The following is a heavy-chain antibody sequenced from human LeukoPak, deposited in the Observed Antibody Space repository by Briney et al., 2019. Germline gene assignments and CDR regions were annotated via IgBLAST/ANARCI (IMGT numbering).Heavy chain of an antibody. CDR3: ARLLGYCSGGSCYPFDP. Sequence: GESLKISCKGSGYSFTSYWIGWVRQMPGKGLEWMGIIYPGDSDTRYSPSFQGQVTISADKSISTAYLQWSSLKASDTAMYYCARLLGYCSGGSCYPFDPWGQGTLVTVSS. J-gene: IGHJ5*02. CDR2: IYPGDSDT. V-gene: IGHV5-51*01. D-gene: IGHD2-15*01. CDR1: GYSFTSYW.